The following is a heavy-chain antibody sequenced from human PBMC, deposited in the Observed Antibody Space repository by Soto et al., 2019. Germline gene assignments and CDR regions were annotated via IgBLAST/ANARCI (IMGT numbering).Heavy chain of an antibody. D-gene: IGHD2-2*01. CDR3: ARYCVSAKCLDY. CDR1: GGSLINHY. J-gene: IGHJ4*02. Sequence: SDTLSLTCTVSGGSLINHYWSWIRQPPGMGLEWIGYIHHSGDTNSDPSLKSRVTISIDTSKNQLSLRLSSVTAADTAVYYCARYCVSAKCLDYWGQGTLVTVS. CDR2: IHHSGDT. V-gene: IGHV4-59*03.